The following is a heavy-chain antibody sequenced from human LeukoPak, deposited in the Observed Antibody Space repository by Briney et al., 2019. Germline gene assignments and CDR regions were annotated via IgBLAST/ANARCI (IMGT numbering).Heavy chain of an antibody. Sequence: PGGSLRLSCAASGFTFSSYSMNWVRQAPGKGLEWVANIKQDGSEKYYVDSVKGRFTISRDNAKNSLYLQMNSLRAEDTAVYYCARKLTSGYDYPEYFDYWGQGTLVTVSS. J-gene: IGHJ4*02. V-gene: IGHV3-7*01. CDR1: GFTFSSYS. CDR3: ARKLTSGYDYPEYFDY. D-gene: IGHD5-12*01. CDR2: IKQDGSEK.